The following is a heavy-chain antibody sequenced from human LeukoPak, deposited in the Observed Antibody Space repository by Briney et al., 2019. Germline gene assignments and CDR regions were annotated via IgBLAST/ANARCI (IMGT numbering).Heavy chain of an antibody. CDR1: GGSISSYY. J-gene: IGHJ4*02. CDR2: IYTSGST. Sequence: SETLSLTCTDSGGSISSYYWSWIRQPAGKGLEWIGRIYTSGSTNYNPSLKSRVTMSVDTSKNQFSLKLSSVTAADTAVYYCARDESYYGSGSYPGHWGQGTLVTVSS. CDR3: ARDESYYGSGSYPGH. V-gene: IGHV4-4*07. D-gene: IGHD3-10*01.